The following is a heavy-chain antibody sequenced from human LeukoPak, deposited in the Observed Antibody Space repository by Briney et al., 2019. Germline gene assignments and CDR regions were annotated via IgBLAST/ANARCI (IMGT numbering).Heavy chain of an antibody. CDR2: ISGSGGST. Sequence: PGGSLRLSCAASGFTFSSYAMSWVRQAPGKGLEWVSAISGSGGSTYYADSVKGRFTISRDNSKNTLYLQMNSLRAEDTAVYYCAKDLRNHCGGDCWYFDYWGQGTLVTVSS. CDR1: GFTFSSYA. D-gene: IGHD2-21*02. CDR3: AKDLRNHCGGDCWYFDY. J-gene: IGHJ4*02. V-gene: IGHV3-23*01.